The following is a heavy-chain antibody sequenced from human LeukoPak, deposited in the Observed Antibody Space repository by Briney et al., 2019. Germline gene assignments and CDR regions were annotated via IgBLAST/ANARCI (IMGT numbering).Heavy chain of an antibody. CDR2: SIPIFVTA. CDR3: ARDLGGYSYGTGY. V-gene: IGHV1-69*13. Sequence: GAPVKVSCKASGGTFISYAISGVGQAPGQGVEWMGGSIPIFVTANYAQKFQGRVTITADESMSTAYMELSSLRSYDTAVYYCARDLGGYSYGTGYWGQGTLVTVSS. D-gene: IGHD5-18*01. J-gene: IGHJ4*02. CDR1: GGTFISYA.